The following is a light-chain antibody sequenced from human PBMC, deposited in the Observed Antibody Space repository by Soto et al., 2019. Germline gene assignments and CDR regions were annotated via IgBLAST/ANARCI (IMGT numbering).Light chain of an antibody. J-gene: IGLJ1*01. CDR3: QVWDSNSNHYV. Sequence: SYELTQSPSVSVAPGQTARITCGGNNIGSKSVHWYQQKPGQAPVLVVFDDIDRPSGIPERFSGSNSGNTATLTISRVEAGDEADYYCQVWDSNSNHYVFXTGTKVTVL. CDR2: DDI. CDR1: NIGSKS. V-gene: IGLV3-21*02.